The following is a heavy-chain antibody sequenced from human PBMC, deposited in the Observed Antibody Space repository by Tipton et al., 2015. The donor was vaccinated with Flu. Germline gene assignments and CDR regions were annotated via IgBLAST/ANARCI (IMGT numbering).Heavy chain of an antibody. Sequence: TLSLTCAVYGGSFSGYYWNYIRQPPGKGLEWIGSIFHSGSTYYNPSLKSRVTISVDTSKNQFSLKLISVTAADTAVYYCARVSPGVESWFDPWGQGTLVTVSS. D-gene: IGHD3-3*01. V-gene: IGHV4-34*12. J-gene: IGHJ5*02. CDR1: GGSFSGYY. CDR3: ARVSPGVESWFDP. CDR2: IFHSGST.